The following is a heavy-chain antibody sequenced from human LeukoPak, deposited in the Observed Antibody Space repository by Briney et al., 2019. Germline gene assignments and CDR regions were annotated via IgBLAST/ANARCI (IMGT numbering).Heavy chain of an antibody. V-gene: IGHV4-38-2*02. J-gene: IGHJ4*02. D-gene: IGHD7-27*01. CDR2: VYRSGST. Sequence: SETLSLTCVVSGYSISSGYHWGWIRQPPGEGLEWIGSVYRSGSTYYNPSLKSRVTISVDTSKNQISLKVGSVTAADTAVYYCARENWVFDYWGQGILVTVSS. CDR3: ARENWVFDY. CDR1: GYSISSGYH.